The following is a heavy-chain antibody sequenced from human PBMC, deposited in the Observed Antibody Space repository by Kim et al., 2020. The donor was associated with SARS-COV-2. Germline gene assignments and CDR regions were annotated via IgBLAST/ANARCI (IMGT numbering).Heavy chain of an antibody. CDR2: ISSGGNYV. D-gene: IGHD1-1*01. V-gene: IGHV3-21*01. CDR1: GFTFSSNS. J-gene: IGHJ3*02. Sequence: GGSLRLSCAASGFTFSSNSMSMIWVRQAPGQELEWVACISSGGNYVSYGDSVKGRVTISRASAKNSLYLQMNRLRAADTALYSCARDLYKGALDIWGQGT. CDR3: ARDLYKGALDI.